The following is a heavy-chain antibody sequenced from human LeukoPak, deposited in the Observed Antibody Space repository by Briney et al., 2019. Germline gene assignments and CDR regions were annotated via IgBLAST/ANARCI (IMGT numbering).Heavy chain of an antibody. CDR1: GFTFSRYG. V-gene: IGHV3-30*18. CDR3: AKDEAPYCSSTNCYASYFRY. J-gene: IGHJ4*02. Sequence: GRSLRLSCAASGFTFSRYGMHWVRQAPGKGLEWVAVIAYDGSNKYYADSVKGRFTISRDNSKNTLYLQMNSLRAEDTAVYYCAKDEAPYCSSTNCYASYFRYWGQGTLVTVSS. CDR2: IAYDGSNK. D-gene: IGHD2-2*01.